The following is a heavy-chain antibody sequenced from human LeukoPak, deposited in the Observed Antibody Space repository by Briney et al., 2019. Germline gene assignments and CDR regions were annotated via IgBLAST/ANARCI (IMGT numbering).Heavy chain of an antibody. Sequence: GTSLRLSCAAPGFSFSTYGMHWVRQAPGKGLEWLTVMSYDESNKYYIESLKGRFSISRDKSKNTLYLDMNSLRVEDTAVYYCATSRDRYGSGACLDYWGQGTPV. V-gene: IGHV3-30*03. J-gene: IGHJ4*02. CDR2: MSYDESNK. CDR3: ATSRDRYGSGACLDY. CDR1: GFSFSTYG. D-gene: IGHD6-25*01.